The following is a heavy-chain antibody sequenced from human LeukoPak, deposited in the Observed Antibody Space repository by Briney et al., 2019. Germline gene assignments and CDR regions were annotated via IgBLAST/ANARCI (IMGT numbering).Heavy chain of an antibody. CDR1: GFTFSSYA. Sequence: GGSLRLSCAASGFTFSSYAMSWVRQAPGKGLEWVSAISGSGGSTYYADSVEGRFTISRDNSKNTLYLQMNSLRAEDTAVYYCAKSDGYSYGFLDYWGQGTLVTVSS. V-gene: IGHV3-23*01. D-gene: IGHD5-18*01. J-gene: IGHJ4*02. CDR3: AKSDGYSYGFLDY. CDR2: ISGSGGST.